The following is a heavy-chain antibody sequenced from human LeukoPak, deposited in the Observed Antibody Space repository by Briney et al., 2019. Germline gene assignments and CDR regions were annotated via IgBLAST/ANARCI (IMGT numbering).Heavy chain of an antibody. J-gene: IGHJ4*02. CDR3: ARHAVDYSLSSPWRY. V-gene: IGHV5-51*01. Sequence: GESLKISCKSSGYSFTNYWIGWVRQMPGKGLEWMGIIFPGDSDTTYSPSFQGQVTISADKSISTAYLQWSSLKASDTAMYYCARHAVDYSLSSPWRYWGQGTLVTVS. CDR1: GYSFTNYW. CDR2: IFPGDSDT. D-gene: IGHD6-6*01.